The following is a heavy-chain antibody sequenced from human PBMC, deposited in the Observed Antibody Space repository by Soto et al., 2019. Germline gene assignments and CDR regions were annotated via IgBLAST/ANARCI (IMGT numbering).Heavy chain of an antibody. J-gene: IGHJ5*01. CDR2: IYKSATT. D-gene: IGHD2-15*01. V-gene: IGHV4-30-4*01. Sequence: GPGPVWPSETLSLTCSVSGDSISTVDYFWAWIRQPPGQALEYIGYIYKSATTYYNPSFESRVAISLDTSKSQFSLNVTSVTAADTAVYFCARGRYCLTGRCFPNWFDSWGQGTLVTVSS. CDR3: ARGRYCLTGRCFPNWFDS. CDR1: GDSISTVDYF.